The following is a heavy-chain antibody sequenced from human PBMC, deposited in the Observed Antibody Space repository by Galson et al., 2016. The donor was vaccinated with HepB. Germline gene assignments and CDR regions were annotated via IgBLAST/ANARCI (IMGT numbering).Heavy chain of an antibody. CDR2: ISGSGENT. Sequence: SLRLSCAASGLIFSRYGMSWVRQAPGKGLEWVAGISGSGENTYYADSLKGRFTISRDNSNHTLYLQMNSLRVEDTAVYYCAKDRGYNSNITVDHWGQGTLVTVSS. J-gene: IGHJ4*02. CDR3: AKDRGYNSNITVDH. D-gene: IGHD5-24*01. CDR1: GLIFSRYG. V-gene: IGHV3-23*01.